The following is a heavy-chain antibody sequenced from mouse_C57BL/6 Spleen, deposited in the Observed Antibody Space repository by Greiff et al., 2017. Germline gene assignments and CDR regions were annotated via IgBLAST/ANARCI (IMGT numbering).Heavy chain of an antibody. D-gene: IGHD1-1*01. J-gene: IGHJ1*03. CDR1: GYTFTSYW. Sequence: EVQLQQSGTVLARPGASVKMSCKTSGYTFTSYWMHWVKQRPGQGLEWIGAIYPGNSDTSYNQKFKGKAKLTAVTSASTAYMELSSLTNEDSAVYYCTITTVVATYWYFDVWGTGTTVTVSS. CDR2: IYPGNSDT. V-gene: IGHV1-5*01. CDR3: TITTVVATYWYFDV.